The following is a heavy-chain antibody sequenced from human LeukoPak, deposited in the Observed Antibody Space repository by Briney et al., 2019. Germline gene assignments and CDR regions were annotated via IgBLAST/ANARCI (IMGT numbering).Heavy chain of an antibody. Sequence: GRSLKLSCAASGFTFDDYAMHWVRQAPGKGLEWVSGISWNSGSIGYADSVKGRFTISRDNAKNSLYLQMNSLRAEDTALYYCAKSGAAAGTDYFDYWGQGTLVTVSS. D-gene: IGHD6-13*01. J-gene: IGHJ4*02. CDR3: AKSGAAAGTDYFDY. CDR2: ISWNSGSI. CDR1: GFTFDDYA. V-gene: IGHV3-9*01.